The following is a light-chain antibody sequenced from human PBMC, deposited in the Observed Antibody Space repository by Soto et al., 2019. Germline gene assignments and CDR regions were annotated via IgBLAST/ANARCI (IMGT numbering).Light chain of an antibody. CDR2: DVS. J-gene: IGLJ3*02. V-gene: IGLV2-14*01. CDR1: SSDVGTYNC. CDR3: SSYTSSKSWI. Sequence: QSALTQPASVSGSPGQSITISCTGTSSDVGTYNCVSWYQQHPGEAPKLIIYDVSNRPSGVSIRFSGSKSGNTASLTISGLQAEDEADYYCSSYTSSKSWIFGGGTKLTVL.